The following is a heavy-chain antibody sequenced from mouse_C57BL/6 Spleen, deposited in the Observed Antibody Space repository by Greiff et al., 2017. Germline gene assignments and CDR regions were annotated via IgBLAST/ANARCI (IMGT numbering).Heavy chain of an antibody. Sequence: EVKVVESGGGLVKPGGSLTLSCAASGFTFSDYGMHWVRQAPEKGLEWVAYISSGSSTIYYENTVKGRFPISSDNAKNTLFLQMPSLRSEDTAMYYCSRLYYGSSLYYAMDYWGQGTSVTVSS. D-gene: IGHD1-1*01. CDR2: ISSGSSTI. CDR3: SRLYYGSSLYYAMDY. J-gene: IGHJ4*01. CDR1: GFTFSDYG. V-gene: IGHV5-17*01.